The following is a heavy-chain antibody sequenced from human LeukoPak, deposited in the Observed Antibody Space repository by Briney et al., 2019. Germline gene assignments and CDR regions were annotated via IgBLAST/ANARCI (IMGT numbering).Heavy chain of an antibody. CDR1: GFTFRNYY. D-gene: IGHD5-24*01. V-gene: IGHV3-11*01. CDR2: ISSNGNTI. J-gene: IGHJ4*02. CDR3: ARDGYNYFDF. Sequence: GGSLRLSCAASGFTFRNYYMIWIRQATGKGLEWLSYISSNGNTIYYADSVRGRFTVSRGNVKNSLFVEMNSLRAEDTAVYYCARDGYNYFDFWGQGTLVTVSS.